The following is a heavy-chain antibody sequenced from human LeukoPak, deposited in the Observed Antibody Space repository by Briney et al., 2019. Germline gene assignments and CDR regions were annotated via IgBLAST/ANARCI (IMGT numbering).Heavy chain of an antibody. CDR2: ISWSSGSI. V-gene: IGHV3-9*01. CDR1: GFTFDDYA. J-gene: IGHJ4*02. Sequence: GGSLRLSCAASGFTFDDYAMHWVRQAPGKGLEWVSGISWSSGSIGYADSVKGRFTISRDNAKNSLYLQMNSLRAEDTAVYYCAKNGMIVVVIPFDYWGQGTLVTVSS. D-gene: IGHD3-22*01. CDR3: AKNGMIVVVIPFDY.